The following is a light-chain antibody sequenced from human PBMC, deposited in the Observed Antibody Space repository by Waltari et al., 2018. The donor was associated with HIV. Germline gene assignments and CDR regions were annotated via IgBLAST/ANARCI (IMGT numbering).Light chain of an antibody. CDR3: QAWDSRSVV. CDR1: KLGDKV. CDR2: QDA. Sequence: SYALTQPPSVSVSPGQTATITCSGDKLGDKVTSWYQHKAGQSPLLVIYQDAKRPSGIPERFSGSNSGKTATLTISGAQAVDEADYYCQAWDSRSVVFGGGTKLTVL. V-gene: IGLV3-1*01. J-gene: IGLJ2*01.